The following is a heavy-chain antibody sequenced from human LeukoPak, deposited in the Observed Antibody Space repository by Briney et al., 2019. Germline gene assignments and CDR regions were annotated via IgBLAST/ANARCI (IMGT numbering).Heavy chain of an antibody. Sequence: SETLSLTCAVYGGSFSGYYWSWIRQPPGKGLEWIGEINHRGSTNYNPSLKSRVTISVDTSKNQFSLKLSSVTAADTAVYYCASGSYTWFDYWGQGTLVTVSS. CDR3: ASGSYTWFDY. V-gene: IGHV4-34*01. CDR2: INHRGST. J-gene: IGHJ4*02. D-gene: IGHD2-2*02. CDR1: GGSFSGYY.